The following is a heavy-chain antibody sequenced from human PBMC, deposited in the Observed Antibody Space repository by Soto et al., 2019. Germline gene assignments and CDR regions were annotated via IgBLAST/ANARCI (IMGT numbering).Heavy chain of an antibody. CDR3: ARGVVQDHSYGMDV. V-gene: IGHV4-34*01. CDR2: INHSGST. J-gene: IGHJ6*02. CDR1: GGSFSGYY. Sequence: PSETLSLTCAVYGGSFSGYYWSWIRQPPGKGLEWIGEINHSGSTNYNPSLKSRVTISVDTSKNQFSLKLSSVTAADTAVYYCARGVVQDHSYGMDVWGQGTTVT. D-gene: IGHD2-15*01.